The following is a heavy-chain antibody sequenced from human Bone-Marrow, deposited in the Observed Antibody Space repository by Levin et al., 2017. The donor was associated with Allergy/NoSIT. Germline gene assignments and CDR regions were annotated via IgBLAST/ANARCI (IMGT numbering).Heavy chain of an antibody. CDR3: AKDRDFYYGSGSRDIGMDG. D-gene: IGHD3-10*01. Sequence: SETLSLTCTVSDDSIRTGYWNWVRQPPGMGLEWIGYVYYNGAPYSNPSLVSRVTISTDTSKRQIYLKLTSVTAADTGIYYCAKDRDFYYGSGSRDIGMDGWGQGTTVTVSS. J-gene: IGHJ6*02. V-gene: IGHV4-59*01. CDR1: DDSIRTGY. CDR2: VYYNGAP.